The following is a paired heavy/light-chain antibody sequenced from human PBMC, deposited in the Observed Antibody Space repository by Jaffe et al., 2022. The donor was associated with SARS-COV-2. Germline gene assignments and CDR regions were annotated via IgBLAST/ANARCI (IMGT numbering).Heavy chain of an antibody. V-gene: IGHV4-39*01. Sequence: QLQLQESGPGLVKASETLSLTCTVSGGSISSSSYYWGWIRQPPGKGLEWIGTIYYSGSTYYNPSLKSRVTMSVDTSKNQFSLKLSSVTAADTAVYYCAKFAVAAVRFDPWGQGTLVTVSS. J-gene: IGHJ5*02. D-gene: IGHD6-19*01. CDR1: GGSISSSSYY. CDR3: AKFAVAAVRFDP. CDR2: IYYSGST.
Light chain of an antibody. CDR1: KLGDNY. CDR3: QAWDSSTVV. Sequence: SYELTQPPSVSVSPGQTASITCFGDKLGDNYASWYQQKPGQSPVLVIYQDTKRPSGIPERFSGSNSGNTATLSISGTQGMDEADYYCQAWDSSTVVFGGGTKLTVL. CDR2: QDT. J-gene: IGLJ2*01. V-gene: IGLV3-1*01.